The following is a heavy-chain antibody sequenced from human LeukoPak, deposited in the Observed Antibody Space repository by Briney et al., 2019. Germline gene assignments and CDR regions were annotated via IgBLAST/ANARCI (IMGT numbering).Heavy chain of an antibody. D-gene: IGHD3-3*01. CDR3: ARAKAPSITIIKGLWFDP. J-gene: IGHJ5*02. Sequence: PGGSLRLSCAASGFTFSSYSMNWVRQAPGKGLERVSSISSSSSYIYYADSVKGRFTISRDNAKNSLYLQMNSLRAEGTAVYYCARAKAPSITIIKGLWFDPWGQGTLVTVSS. CDR2: ISSSSSYI. V-gene: IGHV3-21*01. CDR1: GFTFSSYS.